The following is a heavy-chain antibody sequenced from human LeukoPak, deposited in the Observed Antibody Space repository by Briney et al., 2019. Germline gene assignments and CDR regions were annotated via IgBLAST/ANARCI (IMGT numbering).Heavy chain of an antibody. V-gene: IGHV3-30-3*01. CDR1: GFTFSSYA. Sequence: GSLRLSCAASGFTFSSYAMHWVRQAPGKGLEWVAVISYDGSNKYYADSVKGRFTISRDNAKNSLYLQMNSLRAEDTAVYYCARWVVAGDFDYWGQGTLVTVSS. J-gene: IGHJ4*02. CDR3: ARWVVAGDFDY. D-gene: IGHD2-15*01. CDR2: ISYDGSNK.